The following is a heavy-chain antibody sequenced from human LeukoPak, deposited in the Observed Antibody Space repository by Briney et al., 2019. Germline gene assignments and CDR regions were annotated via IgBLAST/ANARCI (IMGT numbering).Heavy chain of an antibody. CDR1: GFTFDDYA. D-gene: IGHD5-18*01. V-gene: IGHV3-43D*03. CDR3: AKESGYSYGSGVGGAFDY. Sequence: GGSLRLSCAASGFTFDDYAMHWVRQAPGKGLEWVSLISWDGGSTYYADSVKGRFTISRDNSKNSLYLQMNSLRAEDTALYYCAKESGYSYGSGVGGAFDYWGQGTLVTVSS. J-gene: IGHJ4*02. CDR2: ISWDGGST.